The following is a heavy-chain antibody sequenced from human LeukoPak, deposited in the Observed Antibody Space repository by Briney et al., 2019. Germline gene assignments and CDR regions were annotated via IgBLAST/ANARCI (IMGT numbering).Heavy chain of an antibody. V-gene: IGHV3-48*04. CDR1: GFTFSSYS. D-gene: IGHD6-6*01. Sequence: GGSLRLSCAASGFTFSSYSMNWVRQAPGKGLEWVSYISSSSSTIYYADSVKGRLTISRDNAKNSLYLQMNSLRAEDTAVYYCARVWLVGDFDYWGQGTLVTVSS. CDR3: ARVWLVGDFDY. CDR2: ISSSSSTI. J-gene: IGHJ4*02.